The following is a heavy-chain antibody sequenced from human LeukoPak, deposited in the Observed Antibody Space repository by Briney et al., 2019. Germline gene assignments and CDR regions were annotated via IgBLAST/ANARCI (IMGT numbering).Heavy chain of an antibody. J-gene: IGHJ1*01. Sequence: GGSLRLSCAASGFTFSDYYMSWIRQAPGKGLEWVSAISGSGGSTYYADSVKGRFTISRDNSKNTLYLQMNSLRAEDTAVYYCADTGSRNFQHWGQGTLVTVSS. V-gene: IGHV3-23*01. CDR2: ISGSGGST. D-gene: IGHD3-10*01. CDR1: GFTFSDYY. CDR3: ADTGSRNFQH.